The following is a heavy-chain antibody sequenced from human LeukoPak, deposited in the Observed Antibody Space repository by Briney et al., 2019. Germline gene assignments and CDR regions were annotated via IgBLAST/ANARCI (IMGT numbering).Heavy chain of an antibody. CDR2: ISGSGGST. V-gene: IGHV3-23*01. Sequence: PGGSLRLSCAASGFTFSSYAMSWVRQAPGKGLEWVSAISGSGGSTYYAGSVKGRFTISRDNSKNTLYLQMNSLRAEDTAVYYCAKGLDMIVVVVYAFDIWGQGTMVTVSS. CDR3: AKGLDMIVVVVYAFDI. CDR1: GFTFSSYA. J-gene: IGHJ3*02. D-gene: IGHD3-22*01.